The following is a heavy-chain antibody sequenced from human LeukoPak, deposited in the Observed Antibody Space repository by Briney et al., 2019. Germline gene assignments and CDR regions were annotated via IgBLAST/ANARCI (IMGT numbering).Heavy chain of an antibody. J-gene: IGHJ4*02. CDR2: IYSGGST. V-gene: IGHV3-53*04. D-gene: IGHD2-15*01. CDR1: GFTVSSNY. Sequence: GGSLRLSCAASGFTVSSNYMSWVRQAPGKGLEWVSVIYSGGSTYYADSVKGRFTFSRHNSRNTLYLQMNSLRAEDTAVYYCARDYGVVVAASGIFDYWGQGTLVTVSS. CDR3: ARDYGVVVAASGIFDY.